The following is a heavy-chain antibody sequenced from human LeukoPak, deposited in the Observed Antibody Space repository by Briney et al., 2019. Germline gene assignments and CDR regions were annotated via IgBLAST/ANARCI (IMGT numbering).Heavy chain of an antibody. CDR1: GYTFTGYH. CDR3: APGLMDV. Sequence: ASVKVSFKTSGYTFTGYHMHWVRQAPGQGLEWMGRINPNSGDTNYAQKFQGRVTMTRDTSISTAYMELSRLRSDDTAVYYCAPGLMDVWGQGTTVTVSS. V-gene: IGHV1-2*06. J-gene: IGHJ6*02. CDR2: INPNSGDT.